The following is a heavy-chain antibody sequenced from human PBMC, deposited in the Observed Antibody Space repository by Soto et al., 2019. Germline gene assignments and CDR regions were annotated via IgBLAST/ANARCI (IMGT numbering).Heavy chain of an antibody. V-gene: IGHV4-39*01. Sequence: SETLSLTCTVSGGSISSSSYYWGWIRQPPGKGLEWIGSIYYSGSTYYNPSLKSRVTISVDTSKNQFSLKLSSVTAADTAVYYCASPSPAVTTSDYYYGMDVWGQGTTVPVSS. CDR2: IYYSGST. CDR1: GGSISSSSYY. CDR3: ASPSPAVTTSDYYYGMDV. D-gene: IGHD4-17*01. J-gene: IGHJ6*02.